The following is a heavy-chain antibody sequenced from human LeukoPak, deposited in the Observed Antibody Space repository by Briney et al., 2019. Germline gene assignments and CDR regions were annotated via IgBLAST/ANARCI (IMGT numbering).Heavy chain of an antibody. CDR1: GYTFTGYY. CDR3: ARDEQWLATGSAFDI. D-gene: IGHD6-19*01. J-gene: IGHJ3*02. CDR2: INPNSGGT. V-gene: IGHV1-2*06. Sequence: ASVKVSCKASGYTFTGYYMHWVRQAPGQGLEWMGRINPNSGGTNYAQKFQGRVTMTRDTSISTASMEMRRLRSDDTAVYYCARDEQWLATGSAFDIWGQGTMATV.